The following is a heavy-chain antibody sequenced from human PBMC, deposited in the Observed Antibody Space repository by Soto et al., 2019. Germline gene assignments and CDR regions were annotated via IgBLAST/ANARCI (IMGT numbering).Heavy chain of an antibody. V-gene: IGHV1-46*03. Sequence: ASVKVSCKASGYTFTSYYMNWVRQAPGQGLEWMGIINPSDGGTTYAQKFQGRVTMTRDTSTSTVYMELSSLRSEDTAVYYCARGIAMAALNPWGQGTLVTVSS. CDR2: INPSDGGT. CDR1: GYTFTSYY. J-gene: IGHJ5*02. D-gene: IGHD6-19*01. CDR3: ARGIAMAALNP.